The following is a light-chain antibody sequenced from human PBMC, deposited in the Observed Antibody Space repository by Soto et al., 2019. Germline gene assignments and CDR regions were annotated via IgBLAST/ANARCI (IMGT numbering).Light chain of an antibody. J-gene: IGKJ1*01. V-gene: IGKV3D-20*01. Sequence: EIVLTQSPATLSLSPGERATLSCGASQTVSNSYLAWYQQKPGLAPRLLISDTSRRATGIPDRFSGSGSGTDFTLTISRLEPEDFAVYYCQHYGSSRGTFGQGTKVDIK. CDR3: QHYGSSRGT. CDR2: DTS. CDR1: QTVSNSY.